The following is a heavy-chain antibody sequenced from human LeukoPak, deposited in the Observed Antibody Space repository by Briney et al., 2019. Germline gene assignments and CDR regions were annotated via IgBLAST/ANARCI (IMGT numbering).Heavy chain of an antibody. V-gene: IGHV4-39*01. CDR3: ARQKGHIVATTYYYYYGMDV. CDR1: GGSISSSSYY. J-gene: IGHJ6*02. CDR2: IYYSGST. D-gene: IGHD5-12*01. Sequence: PSETLSLTCTVSGGSISSSSYYWGWIRQPPGKGLEWIGSIYYSGSTYYNPSLKSRVTISVDTSKNQFSLKLSSVTAADTAVYYCARQKGHIVATTYYYYYGMDVWGQGTTVTVSS.